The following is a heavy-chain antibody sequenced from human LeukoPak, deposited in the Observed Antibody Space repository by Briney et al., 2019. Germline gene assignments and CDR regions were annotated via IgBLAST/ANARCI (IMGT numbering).Heavy chain of an antibody. V-gene: IGHV3-33*06. J-gene: IGHJ4*02. D-gene: IGHD6-13*01. CDR2: IWYDGSNK. Sequence: GGCLRLSCAASGFTFSSYGPHWVRQAPGKGLEWVAVIWYDGSNKYYADSVKGRFTISRDNSKNTLYLQMNSLRAEDTGVYYCAKESIAAAGEGFDYWGQGTRVTVSS. CDR3: AKESIAAAGEGFDY. CDR1: GFTFSSYG.